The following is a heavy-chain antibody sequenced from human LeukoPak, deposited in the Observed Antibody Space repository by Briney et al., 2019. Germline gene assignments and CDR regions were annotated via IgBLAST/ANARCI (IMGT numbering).Heavy chain of an antibody. D-gene: IGHD6-13*01. CDR2: ISAYNGNT. CDR3: ARGGPAAATGNWFDP. J-gene: IGHJ5*02. Sequence: ASVKVSCKASGYTFTSYGISWVRQAPGQGLEWMGWISAYNGNTNYAQKLQGRVTMTTRTSTSTAYMELRSLRSDDTAVYYCARGGPAAATGNWFDPWGQGTLVTVSS. CDR1: GYTFTSYG. V-gene: IGHV1-18*01.